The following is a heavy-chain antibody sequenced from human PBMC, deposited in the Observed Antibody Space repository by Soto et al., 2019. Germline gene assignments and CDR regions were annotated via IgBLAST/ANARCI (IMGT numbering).Heavy chain of an antibody. CDR1: GYTFTSYG. CDR2: ISAYNGNT. D-gene: IGHD3-3*01. V-gene: IGHV1-18*01. Sequence: ASVKVSCKASGYTFTSYGISWVRQAPGQGLEWMGWISAYNGNTNYAQKLQGRVTMTTDTSTSTAYMELRSLRSDDTAVYYCARVLGETIFGVVTHWFDPWGQGTLVTVSS. J-gene: IGHJ5*02. CDR3: ARVLGETIFGVVTHWFDP.